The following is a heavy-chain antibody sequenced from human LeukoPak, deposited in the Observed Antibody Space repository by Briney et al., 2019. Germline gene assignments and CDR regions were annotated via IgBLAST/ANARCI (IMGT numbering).Heavy chain of an antibody. J-gene: IGHJ4*02. CDR2: ISGSGDST. D-gene: IGHD5-18*01. V-gene: IGHV3-23*01. Sequence: GGSLRLSCAASGFTFSSYSMNWVRQAPGKGLEWVSSISGSGDSTYFADSVKGRFTISRDNSKNTLYLQMNSLRAEDTAVYYCARGRIQLWSEFDYWGQGTLVTVSS. CDR3: ARGRIQLWSEFDY. CDR1: GFTFSSYS.